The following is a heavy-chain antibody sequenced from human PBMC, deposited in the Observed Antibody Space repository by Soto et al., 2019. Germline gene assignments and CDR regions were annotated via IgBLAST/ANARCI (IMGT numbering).Heavy chain of an antibody. J-gene: IGHJ4*02. D-gene: IGHD7-27*01. Sequence: GGSLRLSCAASGFTVSSNYMSLVRQAPGKGLEWVSVIYSGGSTYYADSGRGRFTISRDNSKNTLYLQMNSLRSEDTAVYYCALILTGDIDYWGQGTLVTVSS. CDR2: IYSGGST. CDR3: ALILTGDIDY. CDR1: GFTVSSNY. V-gene: IGHV3-53*01.